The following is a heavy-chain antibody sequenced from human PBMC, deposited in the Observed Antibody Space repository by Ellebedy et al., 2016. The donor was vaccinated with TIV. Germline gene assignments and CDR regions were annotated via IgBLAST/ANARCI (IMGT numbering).Heavy chain of an antibody. V-gene: IGHV4-59*01. D-gene: IGHD3-22*01. Sequence: SETLSLXCTVSGGSISTYYWTWIRQSPGQGLEWIGCVYNSGRTNYNPSLKSRVTISVDTSKKQFSLTLSSVTAADTAVYFCARDRMYYYDSSGSYQYYGMDVWGQGTTVTVSS. CDR3: ARDRMYYYDSSGSYQYYGMDV. CDR1: GGSISTYY. J-gene: IGHJ6*02. CDR2: VYNSGRT.